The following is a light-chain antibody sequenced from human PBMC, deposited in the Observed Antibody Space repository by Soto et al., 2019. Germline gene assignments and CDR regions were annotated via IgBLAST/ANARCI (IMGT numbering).Light chain of an antibody. CDR1: QSIIGDS. V-gene: IGKV3-20*01. Sequence: EIVLTQSPDTLSFSPGERATLSCRASQSIIGDSLAWYQQKPGQAPRLLISGASSRATGIPDRFIGSGSGTYFTLTISSLQPEDFATYYCQQSYSVPITFGQGTRLEIK. CDR2: GAS. CDR3: QQSYSVPIT. J-gene: IGKJ5*01.